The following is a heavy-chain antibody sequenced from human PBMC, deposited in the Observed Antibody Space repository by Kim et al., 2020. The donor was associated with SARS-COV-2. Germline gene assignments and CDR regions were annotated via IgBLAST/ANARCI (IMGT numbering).Heavy chain of an antibody. D-gene: IGHD3-9*01. V-gene: IGHV3-48*02. Sequence: GGSLRLSCAAFGFSFNRYSLNWVRQAPGQGPEWISYISSGGDIMKYADSVKGRFTISRDNVKNSLYLQMNSLRDEDTAVYYCARDFDWNIDYWGQGTLVTVSS. CDR2: ISSGGDIM. CDR3: ARDFDWNIDY. J-gene: IGHJ4*02. CDR1: GFSFNRYS.